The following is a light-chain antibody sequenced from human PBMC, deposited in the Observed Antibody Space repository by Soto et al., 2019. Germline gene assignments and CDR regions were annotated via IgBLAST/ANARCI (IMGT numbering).Light chain of an antibody. CDR3: QQYNNWPPIT. J-gene: IGKJ5*01. V-gene: IGKV3-15*01. CDR1: QSVSSN. Sequence: EIVMTQSPATLSVSPGERATLSCRASQSVSSNLAWYQQKPGQAPRLLIYGASTRATGIPARFSGSWFGTALTLTISSLPSEDFAVYYCQQYNNWPPITFGQGTRLEIK. CDR2: GAS.